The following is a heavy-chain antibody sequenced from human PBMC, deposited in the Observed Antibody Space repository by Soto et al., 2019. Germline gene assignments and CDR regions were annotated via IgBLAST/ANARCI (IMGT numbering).Heavy chain of an antibody. V-gene: IGHV1-69*13. CDR3: AREERPGFYFDY. D-gene: IGHD3-10*01. CDR1: GGTFSSYA. CDR2: IIPIFGTA. Sequence: ASVKVSCKASGGTFSSYAISWVRQAPGQGLEWMGGIIPIFGTANYAQKFQGRVTITADESTSTAYMELSSLRSEDTAVYYCAREERPGFYFDYWGQGTMVTVSS. J-gene: IGHJ4*03.